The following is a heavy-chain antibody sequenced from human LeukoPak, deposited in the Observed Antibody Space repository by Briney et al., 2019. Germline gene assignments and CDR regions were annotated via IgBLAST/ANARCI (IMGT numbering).Heavy chain of an antibody. J-gene: IGHJ5*02. Sequence: SETLSLTCAVSGGSINSYYWSWIRQHPGKGLEWIGYIYYSGSTYYNPSLKSRVTISVDTSKNQFSLKLSSVTAADTAVYYCARVSTVVGFGELTVDWFDPWGQGTLVTVSS. CDR2: IYYSGST. CDR3: ARVSTVVGFGELTVDWFDP. D-gene: IGHD3-10*01. CDR1: GGSINSYY. V-gene: IGHV4-31*11.